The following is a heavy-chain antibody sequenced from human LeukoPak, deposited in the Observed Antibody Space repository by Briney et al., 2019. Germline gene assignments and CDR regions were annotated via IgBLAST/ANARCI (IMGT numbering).Heavy chain of an antibody. D-gene: IGHD6-6*01. CDR2: ISPTGSTT. J-gene: IGHJ4*02. V-gene: IGHV3-74*01. CDR3: ARGPNSNWSGLDF. Sequence: GGSLRLSCTASGFSFSGHWMHWARQLPGKGLVWVSRISPTGSTTSYADSVKGRFTVSRDNAKDTLYLQVNNLRAEDTAVYYCARGPNSNWSGLDFWGQGTLLTVSS. CDR1: GFSFSGHW.